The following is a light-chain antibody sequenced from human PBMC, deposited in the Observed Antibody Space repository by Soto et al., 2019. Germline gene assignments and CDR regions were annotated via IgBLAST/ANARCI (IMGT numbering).Light chain of an antibody. Sequence: DIQMTQSPSSVSASVGDRVTITCRASQDISVWLAWYQQKPGKAPKLLIYAASNLQTGVPSRFSGSGSGTDFTLTISSLQPEDFVTYYCQQANSFPRTFGPGTKVDIK. CDR2: AAS. V-gene: IGKV1D-12*01. CDR3: QQANSFPRT. J-gene: IGKJ3*01. CDR1: QDISVW.